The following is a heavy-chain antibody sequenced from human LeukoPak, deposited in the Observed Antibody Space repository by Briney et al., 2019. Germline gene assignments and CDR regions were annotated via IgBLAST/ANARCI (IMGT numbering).Heavy chain of an antibody. CDR1: GDFITAYY. CDR2: INHSGST. D-gene: IGHD6-13*01. J-gene: IGHJ4*02. CDR3: ARYSSSWQTFDY. Sequence: PSETLSLTCTVSGDFITAYYWSWIRQPPGKGLEWIGEINHSGSTNYNPSLKSRVTISVDTSKNQFSLKLSSVTAADTAVYYCARYSSSWQTFDYWGQGTLVTVSS. V-gene: IGHV4-34*01.